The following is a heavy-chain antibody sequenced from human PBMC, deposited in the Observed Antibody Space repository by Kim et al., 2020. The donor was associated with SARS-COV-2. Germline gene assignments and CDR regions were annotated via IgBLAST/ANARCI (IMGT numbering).Heavy chain of an antibody. V-gene: IGHV1-2*02. CDR3: AREAYSSSSGRGWFDP. D-gene: IGHD6-6*01. J-gene: IGHJ5*02. CDR1: GYTFTGYY. Sequence: ASVKVSCKASGYTFTGYYMHWVRQAPGQGLAWMGWINPNSGCPNYAQKLQVRVTLPRDTYISTAYMELSRLRSDDSAVYYCAREAYSSSSGRGWFDPWGQGTLLTFS. CDR2: INPNSGCP.